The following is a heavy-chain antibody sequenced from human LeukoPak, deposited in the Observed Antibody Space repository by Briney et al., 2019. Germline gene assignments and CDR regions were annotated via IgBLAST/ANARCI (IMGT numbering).Heavy chain of an antibody. J-gene: IGHJ6*03. CDR1: GFTFSSYS. Sequence: GGSLRLSCAASGFTFSSYSMNWVRQAPGKGLEWVSYISSSSSTIYYADSVKGRFTISRDNGKNSLYLQMNSLRAEDTAVYYCARDRASSGWYWVNYYYYYMDVWGKGTTVTVSS. CDR3: ARDRASSGWYWVNYYYYYMDV. V-gene: IGHV3-48*01. D-gene: IGHD6-19*01. CDR2: ISSSSSTI.